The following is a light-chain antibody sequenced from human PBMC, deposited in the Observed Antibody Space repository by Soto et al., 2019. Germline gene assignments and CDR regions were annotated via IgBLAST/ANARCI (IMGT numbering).Light chain of an antibody. J-gene: IGLJ1*01. V-gene: IGLV2-14*03. CDR1: SSDVGGYNY. CDR2: DVS. Sequence: QSALTQPASVSGSPGQSITISCTGNSSDVGGYNYVSWYQHHPGKAPKLMIYDVSNRPSGVSNRFSGSKSGNTASLTISGLQPEDEADYYCSSYTTSNTRQIVFGTGTQLTVL. CDR3: SSYTTSNTRQIV.